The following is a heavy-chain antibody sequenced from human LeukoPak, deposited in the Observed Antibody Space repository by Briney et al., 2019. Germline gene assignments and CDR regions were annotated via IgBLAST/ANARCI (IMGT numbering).Heavy chain of an antibody. CDR2: INPKSGGT. J-gene: IGHJ4*02. Sequence: ASVKVSCKASGYTFTGYYIHWVRQAPGQGLDWVGWINPKSGGTHLAQKFQGRATMTRDTYTSTAYMELSSLTSDDTAVYFCARDLADTLEGPGNWGQGTLVTVSS. D-gene: IGHD2-15*01. CDR1: GYTFTGYY. V-gene: IGHV1-2*02. CDR3: ARDLADTLEGPGN.